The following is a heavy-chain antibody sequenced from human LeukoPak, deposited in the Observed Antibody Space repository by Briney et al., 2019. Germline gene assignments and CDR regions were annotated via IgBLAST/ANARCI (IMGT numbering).Heavy chain of an antibody. V-gene: IGHV3-7*01. CDR1: GFTLSTYW. Sequence: GGSLRRSCVVSGFTLSTYWMTWVRQAPGKGLEWVANIKHDGSEKHYVNSVKGRFTISRANAKILVYLQMNSLRGEDTAMYDCAGSTVTTNYWGQGTLVTVSS. J-gene: IGHJ4*02. CDR3: AGSTVTTNY. D-gene: IGHD4-17*01. CDR2: IKHDGSEK.